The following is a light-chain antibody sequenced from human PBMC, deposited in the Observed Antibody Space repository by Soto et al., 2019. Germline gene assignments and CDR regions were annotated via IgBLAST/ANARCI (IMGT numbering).Light chain of an antibody. J-gene: IGKJ4*01. CDR2: GAS. CDR1: QSVSSSY. Sequence: EIVLTQSPGTLSLSPGERATLSCRASQSVSSSYLAWYQQKPGQAPRLLISGASSRATGIPDRFSGSGSGTDFTLTISSLEPEEFAVYYWQQYGSSPLTFGGGTKVEIK. CDR3: QQYGSSPLT. V-gene: IGKV3-20*01.